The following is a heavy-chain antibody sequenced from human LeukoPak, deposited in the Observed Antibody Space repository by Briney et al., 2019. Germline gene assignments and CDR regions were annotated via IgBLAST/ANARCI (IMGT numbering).Heavy chain of an antibody. D-gene: IGHD6-13*01. V-gene: IGHV4-39*07. Sequence: SETLSLTCTVSGGSLRDTNYYWAWIRQPPGRTLEWIGSIYYTGTTFDNPSLQSRVTLSVDTSKNHFSLRLTSVTAADTAFYYCAREEYSSDWYGHDSWGQGTLVTVSP. CDR3: AREEYSSDWYGHDS. CDR1: GGSLRDTNYY. J-gene: IGHJ4*02. CDR2: IYYTGTT.